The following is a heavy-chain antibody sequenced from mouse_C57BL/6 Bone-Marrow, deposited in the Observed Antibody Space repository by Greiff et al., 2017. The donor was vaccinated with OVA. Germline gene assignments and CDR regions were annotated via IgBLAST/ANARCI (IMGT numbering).Heavy chain of an antibody. V-gene: IGHV5-4*03. J-gene: IGHJ2*01. CDR2: ISDGGSYT. CDR3: ARAGTRIDY. CDR1: GFTFSSYA. Sequence: DVKLVESGGGLVKPGGSLKLSCAASGFTFSSYAMSWVRQTPEKRLEWVATISDGGSYTYYPDNVKGRFTISRDNAKNNLYLQMSHLKSEDTAMYYCARAGTRIDYWGQGTTLTVSS. D-gene: IGHD4-1*01.